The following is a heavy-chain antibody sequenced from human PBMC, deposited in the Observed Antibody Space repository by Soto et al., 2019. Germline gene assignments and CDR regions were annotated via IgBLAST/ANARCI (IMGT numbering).Heavy chain of an antibody. D-gene: IGHD3-3*01. V-gene: IGHV1-69*04. CDR2: IIPILGIA. CDR3: ARDRGFGVVILTPFDY. J-gene: IGHJ4*02. Sequence: SVKVSCKASGGTFSSYTISWVRQAPGQGLEWMGRIIPILGIANYAQKFQGRVTITADKSTSTAYMELSSLRSEDTAVYYCARDRGFGVVILTPFDYWGQGTLVTVSS. CDR1: GGTFSSYT.